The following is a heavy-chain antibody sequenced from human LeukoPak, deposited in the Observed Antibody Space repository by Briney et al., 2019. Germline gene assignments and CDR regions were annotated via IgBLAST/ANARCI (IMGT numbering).Heavy chain of an antibody. CDR2: IIPILGIA. V-gene: IGHV1-69*04. D-gene: IGHD3-3*01. CDR1: GGTFSSYA. Sequence: SVKVSCKASGGTFSSYAISWVRQAPGQGLEWMGRIIPILGIANYAQKFQGRVTMTRNTSISTAYMELSSLRSEDTAVYYCARDLLYDFWSGLDYYYGMDVWGQGTTVTVSS. J-gene: IGHJ6*02. CDR3: ARDLLYDFWSGLDYYYGMDV.